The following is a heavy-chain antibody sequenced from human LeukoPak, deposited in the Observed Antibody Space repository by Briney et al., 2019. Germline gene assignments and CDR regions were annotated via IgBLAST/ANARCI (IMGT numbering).Heavy chain of an antibody. Sequence: PSETLSLTCTVSGGSLSSYYWSWIRQPPGKGLEWIGYTYHSGTTSYSPTLKSRITISVDTSKNQFSLKLTSVTAADTAVYYCARGRDGYNDGFDIWGQGTMVTVSS. CDR2: TYHSGTT. CDR3: ARGRDGYNDGFDI. V-gene: IGHV4-59*01. CDR1: GGSLSSYY. D-gene: IGHD5-24*01. J-gene: IGHJ3*02.